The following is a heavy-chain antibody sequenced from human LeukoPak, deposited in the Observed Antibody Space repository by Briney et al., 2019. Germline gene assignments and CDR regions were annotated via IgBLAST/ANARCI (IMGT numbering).Heavy chain of an antibody. CDR3: ASPPSITMIVVVITEAFDT. CDR2: ISGSGGST. CDR1: GFTFSSYA. V-gene: IGHV3-23*01. Sequence: PGGSLRLSCAASGFTFSSYAMSWVRQAPGKGLEWVSAISGSGGSTYYADSVKGRFTISRDNSKNTLYLQMNSLRAEDTAVYYCASPPSITMIVVVITEAFDTWGQGTMVTVSS. J-gene: IGHJ3*02. D-gene: IGHD3-22*01.